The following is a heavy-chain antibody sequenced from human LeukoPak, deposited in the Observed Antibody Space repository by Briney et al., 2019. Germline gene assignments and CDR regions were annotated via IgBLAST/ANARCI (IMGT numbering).Heavy chain of an antibody. Sequence: SETLSLTCTVSGGPISSYYWSWIRQPPGKGLEWIGYIYYSGSTNYNPSLKSRVTISVDTSKNQFSLKLSSVTAADTAVYYCARVRSSSWYGTPPPAFDYWGQGTLVTVSS. CDR1: GGPISSYY. CDR2: IYYSGST. D-gene: IGHD6-13*01. CDR3: ARVRSSSWYGTPPPAFDY. V-gene: IGHV4-59*01. J-gene: IGHJ4*02.